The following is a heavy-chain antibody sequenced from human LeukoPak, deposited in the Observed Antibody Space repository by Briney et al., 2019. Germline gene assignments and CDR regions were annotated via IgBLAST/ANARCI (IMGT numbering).Heavy chain of an antibody. D-gene: IGHD4-17*01. V-gene: IGHV4-38-2*02. CDR3: ARAGYGDSDFDY. CDR1: GYSISSGYY. J-gene: IGHJ4*02. CDR2: IYHSGST. Sequence: SETLSLTCTVSGYSISSGYYWGWIRQPPGKGLEWIGSIYHSGSTYYNPSLKSRVTIPVDTSKNQFSLKLNSVTAADTAVYYCARAGYGDSDFDYWGQGTLVTVSS.